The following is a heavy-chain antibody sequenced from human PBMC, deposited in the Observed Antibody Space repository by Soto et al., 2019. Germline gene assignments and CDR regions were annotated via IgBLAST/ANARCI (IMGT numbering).Heavy chain of an antibody. CDR3: ARHGDNANLHDY. CDR1: GGSISSSSYY. D-gene: IGHD4-17*01. Sequence: SETLSLTCTVSGGSISSSSYYWGWIRQPPGKGLEWIGSIYYSGSTYYNPSLKSRVTISVDTSKNQFSLKLSSVTAADTAVYYCARHGDNANLHDYSRQGTL. CDR2: IYYSGST. J-gene: IGHJ4*02. V-gene: IGHV4-39*01.